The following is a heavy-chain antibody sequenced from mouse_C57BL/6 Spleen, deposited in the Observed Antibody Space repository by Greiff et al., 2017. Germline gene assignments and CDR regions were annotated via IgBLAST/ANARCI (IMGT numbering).Heavy chain of an antibody. CDR2: IDPSDSYT. V-gene: IGHV1-69*01. D-gene: IGHD4-1*01. CDR3: ATTELGLQFAY. J-gene: IGHJ3*01. Sequence: QVQLQQPGAELVMPGASVKLSCKASGYTFTSYWMHWVKQRPGQGLEWIGEIDPSDSYTNYNQKFKGKSTLTVDKSSSTAYMQLSSLTSEDSAVYYCATTELGLQFAYWGQGTLVTVSA. CDR1: GYTFTSYW.